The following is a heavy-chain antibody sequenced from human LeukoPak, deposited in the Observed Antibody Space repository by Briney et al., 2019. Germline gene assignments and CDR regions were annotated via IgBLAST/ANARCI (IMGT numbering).Heavy chain of an antibody. D-gene: IGHD2-2*01. V-gene: IGHV3-21*04. Sequence: GGSLRLSCAASGFTFSSYSMNWVRQAPGKGLEWVSSISGSSSYIYYADSVKGRFTISRDNAKNSLYLQMNSLRAEDTAVYYCAKETQGVVPAAPARYWGQGTLVTVSS. J-gene: IGHJ4*02. CDR3: AKETQGVVPAAPARY. CDR1: GFTFSSYS. CDR2: ISGSSSYI.